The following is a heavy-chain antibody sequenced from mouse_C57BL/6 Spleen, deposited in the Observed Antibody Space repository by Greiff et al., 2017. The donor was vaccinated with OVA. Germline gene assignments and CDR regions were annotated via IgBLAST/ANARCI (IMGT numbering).Heavy chain of an antibody. CDR3: ARSDGYYEGWFAD. D-gene: IGHD2-3*01. CDR2: INPSSGYT. CDR1: GYTFTSYT. V-gene: IGHV1-4*01. J-gene: IGHJ3*01. Sequence: VQLQQSGAELARPGASVKMSCKASGYTFTSYTMHWVKQRPGQGLEWIGYINPSSGYTKYNQKFKDKATLTADKSSSTAYMQLSSLTSEDSAVYYCARSDGYYEGWFADWGKGTLVTVSA.